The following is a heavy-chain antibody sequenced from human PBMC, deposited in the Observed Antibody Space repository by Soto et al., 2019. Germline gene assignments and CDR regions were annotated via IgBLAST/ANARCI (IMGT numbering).Heavy chain of an antibody. D-gene: IGHD1-1*01. J-gene: IGHJ4*02. Sequence: SVKVSSAASGCSFIDYYVDWVRRAPGQGLEWMGWINPNSGGTKYAPKFQGGVTMTRDTSITTAYMELSRLRSGDTAVYYCEREPATAKPEGVDFWGQGTLGT. CDR1: GCSFIDYY. CDR3: EREPATAKPEGVDF. V-gene: IGHV1-2*02. CDR2: INPNSGGT.